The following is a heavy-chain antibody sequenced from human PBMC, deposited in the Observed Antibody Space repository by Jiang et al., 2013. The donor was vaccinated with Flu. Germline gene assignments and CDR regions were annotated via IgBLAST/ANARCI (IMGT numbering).Heavy chain of an antibody. D-gene: IGHD5-18*01. CDR3: TTEGYSYGYGDAFDI. J-gene: IGHJ3*02. CDR2: IKSKTDGGTT. V-gene: IGHV3-15*07. Sequence: GRIKSKTDGGTTDYAAPVKGRFTISRDDSKNTLYLQMNSLKTEDTAVYYCTTEGYSYGYGDAFDIWGQGTMVTVSS.